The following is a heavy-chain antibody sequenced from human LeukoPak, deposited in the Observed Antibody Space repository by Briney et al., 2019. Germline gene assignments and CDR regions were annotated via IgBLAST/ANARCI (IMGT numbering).Heavy chain of an antibody. V-gene: IGHV3-30*02. CDR1: GFTFSSYG. D-gene: IGHD3-10*01. Sequence: GGSLRLSCAASGFTFSSYGMHWVRQAPGKGLEWVAFIRYDGSKKYYADSVKGRFTISRDNAKNSLYLQMNSLRAEDTAVYYCARVVLDGSGNYWGQGTLVTVSS. J-gene: IGHJ4*02. CDR3: ARVVLDGSGNY. CDR2: IRYDGSKK.